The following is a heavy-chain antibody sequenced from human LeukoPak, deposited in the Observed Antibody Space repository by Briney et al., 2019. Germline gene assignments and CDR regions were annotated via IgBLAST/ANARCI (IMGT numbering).Heavy chain of an antibody. CDR3: ARGLGTVTFFDY. CDR1: GGSISSYY. V-gene: IGHV4-59*01. D-gene: IGHD4-17*01. Sequence: SETLSLTCTVSGGSISSYYWNWIRQPPGKGLEWIGYIYYSASTNYNPSLSSRVTISVDTSKNQFSLKLSSVTAADTAVYYCARGLGTVTFFDYWGQGTLVTVSS. J-gene: IGHJ4*02. CDR2: IYYSAST.